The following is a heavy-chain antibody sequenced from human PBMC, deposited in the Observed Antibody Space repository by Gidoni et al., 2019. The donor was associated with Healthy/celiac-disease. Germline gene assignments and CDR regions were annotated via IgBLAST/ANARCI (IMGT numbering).Heavy chain of an antibody. CDR1: GRPFSSCA. CDR2: IIPIFSTA. D-gene: IGHD1-26*01. V-gene: IGHV1-69*12. Sequence: QVQLVHPRAEVMKPRSSVMVSFMAPGRPFSSCAIRGVRQATGQGLEWMGGIIPIFSTANYAQKFQGRVTITADESTGTAYMEMSSLRSKDTAVYYCARDRTPLSGSYYTLFDYWGQGTLVTVSS. J-gene: IGHJ4*02. CDR3: ARDRTPLSGSYYTLFDY.